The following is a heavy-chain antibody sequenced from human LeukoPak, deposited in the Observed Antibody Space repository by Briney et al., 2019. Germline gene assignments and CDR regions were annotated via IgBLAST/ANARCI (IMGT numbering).Heavy chain of an antibody. CDR1: GFIFSSDW. CDR3: AREEYGDHLWW. J-gene: IGHJ4*02. D-gene: IGHD4-17*01. Sequence: GGSLRLSCAASGFIFSSDWMSWVRQAPGKGLEWVANIKQDGSEKYYVDSVKGRFSISRDNAKNSLYLQMNGLRAEDTAVYYCAREEYGDHLWWWGQGTPVTVSS. V-gene: IGHV3-7*01. CDR2: IKQDGSEK.